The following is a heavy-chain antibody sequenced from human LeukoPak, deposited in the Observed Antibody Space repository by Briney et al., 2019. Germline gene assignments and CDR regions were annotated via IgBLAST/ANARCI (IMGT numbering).Heavy chain of an antibody. D-gene: IGHD5-24*01. Sequence: PSEILSLTCTVSGGSISTNYWSWIRQPPGKGLEWIGYIHISGSTNYNPSLKSRVTISVDTSKNQVSVNLSSVTAADTAMYYCARARDGYKSRGFGYWGQGTLVTVSS. J-gene: IGHJ4*02. V-gene: IGHV4-59*01. CDR3: ARARDGYKSRGFGY. CDR1: GGSISTNY. CDR2: IHISGST.